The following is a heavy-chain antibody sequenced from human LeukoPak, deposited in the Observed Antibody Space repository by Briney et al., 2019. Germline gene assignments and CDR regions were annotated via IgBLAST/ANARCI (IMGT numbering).Heavy chain of an antibody. J-gene: IGHJ4*02. CDR1: GFTFITYG. Sequence: GGSLRLSCAASGFTFITYGMTWVRQAPGKGLEWVANIKQDGNEKYCVDSVKGRFTISRDNAKNSLDLQMNSLRAEDTAVYYCVRGMTYHIYWGQGVLVTVSS. CDR2: IKQDGNEK. CDR3: VRGMTYHIY. V-gene: IGHV3-7*01. D-gene: IGHD1-14*01.